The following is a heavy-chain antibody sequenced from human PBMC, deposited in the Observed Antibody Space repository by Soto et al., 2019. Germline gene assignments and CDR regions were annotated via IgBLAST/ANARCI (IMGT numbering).Heavy chain of an antibody. V-gene: IGHV3-30-3*01. CDR1: GFTFSSYA. Sequence: QVQLVESGGGVVQPGRSLRLSCAASGFTFSSYAMHWVRQAPGKGLEWVAVISYDGSNKYYADSVKGRFTISRDNSKNTGYLQMNSLRAEDTAVYYCARWYSSSWGWGHGTLVTVSS. J-gene: IGHJ4*01. CDR2: ISYDGSNK. D-gene: IGHD6-13*01. CDR3: ARWYSSSWG.